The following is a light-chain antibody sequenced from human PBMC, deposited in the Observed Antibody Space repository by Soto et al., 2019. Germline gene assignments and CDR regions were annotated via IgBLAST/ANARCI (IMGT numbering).Light chain of an antibody. V-gene: IGKV3-11*01. CDR1: QSVNPN. Sequence: EIVLTQSPATLSLSPGERATLSCRASQSVNPNLAWYQQRPGQAPRLLMYDASNRATGIPARFSGRGSGTAFTLTIDSLEPEDFAVYYCQQRSNWPLTFGGGTKVEIK. CDR3: QQRSNWPLT. CDR2: DAS. J-gene: IGKJ4*01.